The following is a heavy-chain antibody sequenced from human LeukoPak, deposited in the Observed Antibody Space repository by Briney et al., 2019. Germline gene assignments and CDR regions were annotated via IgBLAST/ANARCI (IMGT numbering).Heavy chain of an antibody. CDR1: RFTFSSYW. CDR2: TNSDGSST. D-gene: IGHD6-19*01. J-gene: IGHJ5*02. Sequence: PGGSMRLSCAASRFTFSSYWMHWVRQAPGKGLVWVSRTNSDGSSTSYADSVKGRFTIYRDNAKNTLYLQMDGLRAEDTGVYYCARDLRIAVTKHFSWCAPWGQGTLVTVSS. CDR3: ARDLRIAVTKHFSWCAP. V-gene: IGHV3-74*01.